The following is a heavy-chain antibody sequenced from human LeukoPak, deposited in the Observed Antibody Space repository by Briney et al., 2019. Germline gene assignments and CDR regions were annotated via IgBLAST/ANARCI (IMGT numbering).Heavy chain of an antibody. CDR2: IYYSGST. V-gene: IGHV4-59*01. D-gene: IGHD1-26*01. J-gene: IGHJ4*02. CDR1: GDSISNYY. Sequence: SETLSLTCTASGDSISNYYWSWIRQPPGKGLEWIGYIYYSGSTNYNPSLKSRVTISVDTSKNQFSLKLSSVTAADTAVYYCARDLGYSGSYGFGYWGQGTLVTVSS. CDR3: ARDLGYSGSYGFGY.